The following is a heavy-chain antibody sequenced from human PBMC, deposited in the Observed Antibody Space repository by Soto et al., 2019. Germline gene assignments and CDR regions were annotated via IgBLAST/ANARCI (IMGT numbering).Heavy chain of an antibody. V-gene: IGHV4-59*01. CDR1: GGSISSYY. CDR3: ARVGRLYYYYGMDV. Sequence: PSETLSLTCTFSGGSISSYYWSWIRQPPGKGLEWIGYIYYSGSTNYNPSLKSRVTISVDTSKNQFSLKLSSVTAADTAVYYCARVGRLYYYYGMDVWGQGTTVTVSS. J-gene: IGHJ6*02. D-gene: IGHD6-25*01. CDR2: IYYSGST.